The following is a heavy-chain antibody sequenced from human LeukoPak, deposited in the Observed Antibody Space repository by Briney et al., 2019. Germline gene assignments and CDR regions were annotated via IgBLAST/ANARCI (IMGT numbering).Heavy chain of an antibody. V-gene: IGHV3-7*01. CDR1: GFSFRSFW. J-gene: IGHJ4*02. Sequence: PGGSLRLSCAASGFSFRSFWMSWVRQAPGKGLEWVADIKEEGRTTYYVDSVKGRFTISRDNSKNTVYLQMNSLRAEDTAVYHCAKDSDSSSWSFDYWGQGTLVTVSS. CDR2: IKEEGRTT. CDR3: AKDSDSSSWSFDY. D-gene: IGHD6-13*01.